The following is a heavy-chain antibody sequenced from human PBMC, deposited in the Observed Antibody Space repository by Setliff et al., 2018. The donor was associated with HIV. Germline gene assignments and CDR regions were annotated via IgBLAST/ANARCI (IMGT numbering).Heavy chain of an antibody. Sequence: GESLKISCKGSGYSFTSYWINWVRQMPGKGLEWMGRIDPSDSYTNYNPSFQGHVTISADKSISTAYLQWSSLKASDTAMYYCASHDYYDSSVYYYRFDYWGQGTLVTASS. CDR2: IDPSDSYT. CDR3: ASHDYYDSSVYYYRFDY. V-gene: IGHV5-10-1*01. J-gene: IGHJ4*02. D-gene: IGHD3-22*01. CDR1: GYSFTSYW.